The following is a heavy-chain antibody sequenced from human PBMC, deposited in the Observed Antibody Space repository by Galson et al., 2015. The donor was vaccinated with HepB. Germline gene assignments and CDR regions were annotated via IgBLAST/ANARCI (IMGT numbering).Heavy chain of an antibody. CDR3: AKGAGIVLVVYVHFDY. J-gene: IGHJ4*02. V-gene: IGHV3-30*18. CDR2: ISYDGSNK. D-gene: IGHD2-8*02. CDR1: GFTFSSYG. Sequence: SLRLSCAASGFTFSSYGMHWVRQAPGKGLEWVAVISYDGSNKYYADSVKGRFTISRDNSKNTLYLQMNSLRAEDTAVYYCAKGAGIVLVVYVHFDYWGQGTLVTVSS.